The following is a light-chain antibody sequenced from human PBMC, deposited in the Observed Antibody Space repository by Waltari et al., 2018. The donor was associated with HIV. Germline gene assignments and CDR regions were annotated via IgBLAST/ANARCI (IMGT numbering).Light chain of an antibody. CDR1: TSDIGGYNY. CDR3: NSYAGSSKSYV. V-gene: IGLV2-8*01. J-gene: IGLJ1*01. CDR2: DVT. Sequence: QSALPQPPSASGSPGPSVTISCTGTTSDIGGYNYVSWYQQHPGEAPRLIIYDVTKRPSGVPDRFAGSKSGNTASLTVSGLQAEDEAEYYCNSYAGSSKSYVFGTGTKVTVL.